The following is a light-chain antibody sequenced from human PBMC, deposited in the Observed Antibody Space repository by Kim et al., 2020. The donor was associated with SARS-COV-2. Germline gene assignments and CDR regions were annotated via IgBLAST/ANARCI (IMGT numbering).Light chain of an antibody. CDR2: RNN. CDR1: SSNIGSNY. Sequence: GQRVSISCSGSSSNIGSNYVYWYQQLPGTAPKPLIYRNNQRPSGVPDRFSGSKSGTSASLAISGLRSEDEADYYCAAWDDSLSGWVFGGGTQLTVL. V-gene: IGLV1-47*01. CDR3: AAWDDSLSGWV. J-gene: IGLJ3*02.